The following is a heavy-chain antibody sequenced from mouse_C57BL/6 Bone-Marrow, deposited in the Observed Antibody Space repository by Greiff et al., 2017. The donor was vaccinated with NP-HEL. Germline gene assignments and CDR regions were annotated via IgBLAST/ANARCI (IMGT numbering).Heavy chain of an antibody. CDR3: ARRGTTVVPYWYFDV. V-gene: IGHV1-81*01. Sequence: QVQLQQSGAELARPGASVKLSCKASGYTFTSYGISWVKQRTGQGLEWIGEIYPRSGNTYYNEKFKGKATLTADKSSSTAYMELRSLTSEDSAVYFCARRGTTVVPYWYFDVWGTGTTVTVSS. D-gene: IGHD1-1*01. CDR1: GYTFTSYG. CDR2: IYPRSGNT. J-gene: IGHJ1*03.